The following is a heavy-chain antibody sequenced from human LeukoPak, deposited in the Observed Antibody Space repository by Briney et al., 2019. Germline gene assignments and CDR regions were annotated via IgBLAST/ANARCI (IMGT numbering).Heavy chain of an antibody. CDR3: ARDRRYCSGGSCSYYNDY. V-gene: IGHV4-61*02. Sequence: SQTLSLTCTVSGGSIGSGSYYWSWIRQPAGKGLEWIGRIYTSGSTNYNPSLKSRVTISVDTSKNQFSLKLSSVTAADTAVYYCARDRRYCSGGSCSYYNDYWGQGTLVTVSS. CDR2: IYTSGST. D-gene: IGHD2-15*01. CDR1: GGSIGSGSYY. J-gene: IGHJ4*02.